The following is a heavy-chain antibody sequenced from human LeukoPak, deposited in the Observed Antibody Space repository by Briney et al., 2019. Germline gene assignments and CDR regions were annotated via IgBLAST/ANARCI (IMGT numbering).Heavy chain of an antibody. Sequence: PSETLSLTCTVSGGSISSYYWSWIRQPPGKGLEWIGYIYYSGSTYYNPSLKSRVTISVDTSKNQFSLKLTSVTAADTAVYYCAGQIGYSYGYPDHWGQGTLVTVSS. D-gene: IGHD5-18*01. CDR1: GGSISSYY. CDR2: IYYSGST. CDR3: AGQIGYSYGYPDH. J-gene: IGHJ4*02. V-gene: IGHV4-59*08.